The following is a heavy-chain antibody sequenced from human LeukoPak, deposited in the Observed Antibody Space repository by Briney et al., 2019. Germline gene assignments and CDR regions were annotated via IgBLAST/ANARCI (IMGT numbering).Heavy chain of an antibody. CDR1: VGSITSGHYY. D-gene: IGHD2-2*01. Sequence: SETLSLTCTVSVGSITSGHYYWSWIRQHPGKGLQWIGYIYYSGSTYYNPSLKSRVTISVDTSKNQFSLKLRSVTAADTAVYYCARGYQLPYNWFDPWGQGTLVTVSS. CDR3: ARGYQLPYNWFDP. CDR2: IYYSGST. J-gene: IGHJ5*02. V-gene: IGHV4-31*03.